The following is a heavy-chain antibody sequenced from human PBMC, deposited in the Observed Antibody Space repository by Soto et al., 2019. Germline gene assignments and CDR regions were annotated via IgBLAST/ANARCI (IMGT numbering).Heavy chain of an antibody. D-gene: IGHD3-10*01. Sequence: QVQLVQSGAEVKKPGSSVKVSCKASGGTFSSYAISWVRQAPGQGLEWMGGIIPIFGTANYAQKFQGRVTITADESTSTADMELSSLRSEDMAVYYCAIALRFGELLYIGPHNYYYSYGMDVWGQGTTVTVSS. CDR1: GGTFSSYA. CDR3: AIALRFGELLYIGPHNYYYSYGMDV. J-gene: IGHJ6*02. CDR2: IIPIFGTA. V-gene: IGHV1-69*01.